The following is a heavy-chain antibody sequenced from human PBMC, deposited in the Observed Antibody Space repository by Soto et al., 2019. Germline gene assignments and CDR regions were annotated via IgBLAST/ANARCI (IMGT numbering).Heavy chain of an antibody. CDR2: IIPILGIA. D-gene: IGHD5-12*01. CDR1: GGTFSSYA. V-gene: IGHV1-69*04. J-gene: IGHJ4*02. Sequence: ASVKVSCKASGGTFSSYAISWVRQAPGQGLEWMGRIIPILGIANYAQKFQGRVTITADKSTSTAYMELSSLRSEDTAVYYCARDMVPGYSGSDPLDYWGQGPLVTVSS. CDR3: ARDMVPGYSGSDPLDY.